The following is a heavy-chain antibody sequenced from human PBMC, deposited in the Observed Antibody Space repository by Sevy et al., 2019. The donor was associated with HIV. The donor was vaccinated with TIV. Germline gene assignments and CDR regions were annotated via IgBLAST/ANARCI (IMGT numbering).Heavy chain of an antibody. D-gene: IGHD3-22*01. J-gene: IGHJ5*02. Sequence: GGSLRLSCVASGFNLSPYWMHWVRQAPGKGLVWVSRVNSDGSITTYADSVKGRFPISRENAKNTLYRQMNSLRAEDTAVYYCARAGYYYDASSSSPDWFDPWGQGTLVTVSS. CDR1: GFNLSPYW. V-gene: IGHV3-74*01. CDR2: VNSDGSIT. CDR3: ARAGYYYDASSSSPDWFDP.